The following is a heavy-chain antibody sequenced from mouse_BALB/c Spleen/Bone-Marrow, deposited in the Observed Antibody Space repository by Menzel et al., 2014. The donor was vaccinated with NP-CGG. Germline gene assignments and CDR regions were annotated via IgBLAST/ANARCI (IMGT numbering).Heavy chain of an antibody. V-gene: IGHV1-80*01. CDR3: ARGGISVDY. Sequence: VQLQQSGAELVRPGSSVKISCKSSGYVFXTYWINWVKQRPGRGLEWIGQIYPGDGDTDFNGKFKDKATLTADESSNTAYMQLSSLTSEDSAVYFCARGGISVDYWGQGTTLTVSS. J-gene: IGHJ2*01. CDR2: IYPGDGDT. CDR1: GYVFXTYW.